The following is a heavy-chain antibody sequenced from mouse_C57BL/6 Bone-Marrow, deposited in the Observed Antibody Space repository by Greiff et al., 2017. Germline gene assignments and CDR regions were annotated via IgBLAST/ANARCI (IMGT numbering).Heavy chain of an antibody. CDR1: GYTFTSYW. V-gene: IGHV1-69*01. D-gene: IGHD4-1*01. J-gene: IGHJ2*01. CDR3: ARWDWDEGY. CDR2: IDPSDSYT. Sequence: QVQLQQPGAELVMPGASVKLSCKASGYTFTSYWMHWVKQRPGQGLEWIGEIDPSDSYTNYNQKFKGKSTLTVDKSSSTAYMQLSSLTSEDSAGYYCARWDWDEGYWGQGTTLTVSS.